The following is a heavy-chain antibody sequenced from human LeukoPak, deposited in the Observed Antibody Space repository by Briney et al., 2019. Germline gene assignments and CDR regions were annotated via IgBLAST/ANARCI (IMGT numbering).Heavy chain of an antibody. J-gene: IGHJ4*02. CDR2: INPNSGGT. Sequence: GASVTVSCTSSGYTFTNYYIHWVRQAPGQGLEWMGWINPNSGGTNYAQKFQGRVTMTRDTSMSTAYMELSRLRSDDTAVYYCARDANYYGSGSYLDYWGQGTLVTVSS. CDR1: GYTFTNYY. V-gene: IGHV1-2*02. CDR3: ARDANYYGSGSYLDY. D-gene: IGHD3-10*01.